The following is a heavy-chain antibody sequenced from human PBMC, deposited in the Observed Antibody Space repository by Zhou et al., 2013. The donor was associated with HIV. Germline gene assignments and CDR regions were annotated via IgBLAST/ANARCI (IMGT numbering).Heavy chain of an antibody. Sequence: QVQLVQSGAEVKKPGASVKVSCKASGYTFTSYYMHWVRQAPGQGLEWMGIINPSGGSTSYAQKFQGRVTMTRDTSTSTVYMELSSLRSEDTAVYYCASPIEYCSGGSCYSLDYWGQGTLVTVSS. CDR2: INPSGGST. CDR3: ASPIEYCSGGSCYSLDY. CDR1: GYTFTSYY. D-gene: IGHD2-15*01. V-gene: IGHV1-46*01. J-gene: IGHJ4*02.